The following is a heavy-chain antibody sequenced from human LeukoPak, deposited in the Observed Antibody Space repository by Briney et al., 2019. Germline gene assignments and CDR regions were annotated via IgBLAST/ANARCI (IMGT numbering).Heavy chain of an antibody. V-gene: IGHV4-59*01. CDR3: AMRFGYSYGPREYYFDY. J-gene: IGHJ4*02. Sequence: SETLSLTCTVSGGSFSSYYWSWIRQPPGKGLEWIGYIYYSGSTNYNPSLKSRVTISVDTSKNQFSLKLSSVTAADTAVYYCAMRFGYSYGPREYYFDYWGQGTLVTVSS. CDR2: IYYSGST. D-gene: IGHD5-18*01. CDR1: GGSFSSYY.